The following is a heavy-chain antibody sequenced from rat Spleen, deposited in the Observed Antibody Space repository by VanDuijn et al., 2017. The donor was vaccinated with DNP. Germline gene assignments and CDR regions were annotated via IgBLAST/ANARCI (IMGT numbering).Heavy chain of an antibody. CDR2: ITSGGGST. CDR1: GFTVYNYW. D-gene: IGHD1-11*01. V-gene: IGHV5-31*01. J-gene: IGHJ2*01. CDR3: ARLRSY. Sequence: EVHLVVSGGGLVQPGRSLKLSCVASGFTVYNYWMTWIRQVPGKGLEWVASITSGGGSTYYRDSVKGRFTVSRDNAKSTLYLQMDSLRSEDTATYYCARLRSYWGQGVMVTVSS.